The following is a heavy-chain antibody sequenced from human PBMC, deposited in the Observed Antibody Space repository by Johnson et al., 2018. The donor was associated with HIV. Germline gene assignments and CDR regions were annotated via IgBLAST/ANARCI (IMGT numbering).Heavy chain of an antibody. J-gene: IGHJ3*02. D-gene: IGHD1-20*01. V-gene: IGHV3-23*04. CDR2: ISGSGFDT. CDR3: ARAPYNWNEGLFAAFDM. Sequence: VQLVESGGGLVKPGGSLRLSCAASGFTFSSYAMSWVRQAPGKGLEWVSAISGSGFDTFYADSVKGRFTISRDNAKKSLYLQMSSLRAEDTAVYYCARAPYNWNEGLFAAFDMWGRGTKVTVTS. CDR1: GFTFSSYA.